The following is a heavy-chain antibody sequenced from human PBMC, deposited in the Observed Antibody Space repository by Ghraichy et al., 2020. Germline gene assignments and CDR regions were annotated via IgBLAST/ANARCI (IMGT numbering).Heavy chain of an antibody. J-gene: IGHJ6*02. CDR2: IYYSGST. CDR3: ARDPISRYCSSTSCYTFYYGMDV. D-gene: IGHD2-2*02. Sequence: GSLRLSCTVSGGSISSYYWSWIRQPPGKGLEWIGYIYYSGSTNYNPSLKSRVTISVDTSKNQFSLKLSSVTAADTAVYYCARDPISRYCSSTSCYTFYYGMDVWGQGTTVTVSS. CDR1: GGSISSYY. V-gene: IGHV4-59*01.